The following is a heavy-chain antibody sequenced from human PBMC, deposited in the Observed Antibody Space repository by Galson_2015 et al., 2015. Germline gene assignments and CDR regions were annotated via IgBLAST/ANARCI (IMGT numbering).Heavy chain of an antibody. V-gene: IGHV3-21*01. J-gene: IGHJ4*02. Sequence: SLRLSCAASGFTFSNFGMNWVRQAPGKGLKWVSSISVSNSYIYYADSVKGRFTISRDNAKNSLSLQMNSLRAEDTAVYYCARTPGTLFYYDSSGYLYSFDLWGQGALVTVSS. CDR3: ARTPGTLFYYDSSGYLYSFDL. CDR2: ISVSNSYI. CDR1: GFTFSNFG. D-gene: IGHD3-22*01.